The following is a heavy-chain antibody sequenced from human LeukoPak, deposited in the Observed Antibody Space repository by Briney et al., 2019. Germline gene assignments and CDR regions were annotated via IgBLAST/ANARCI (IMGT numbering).Heavy chain of an antibody. D-gene: IGHD2-2*02. V-gene: IGHV3-21*04. Sequence: PGGSLRLSCAASGFTFSSYSMNWVRQAPGKGLEWVSSISSSSGYINYADSVKGRFTISGDNAKNTLYLQMNSLRAEDTAVYYCAKGYCRGISCYSDYWGQGTLVTVSS. CDR2: ISSSSGYI. J-gene: IGHJ4*02. CDR1: GFTFSSYS. CDR3: AKGYCRGISCYSDY.